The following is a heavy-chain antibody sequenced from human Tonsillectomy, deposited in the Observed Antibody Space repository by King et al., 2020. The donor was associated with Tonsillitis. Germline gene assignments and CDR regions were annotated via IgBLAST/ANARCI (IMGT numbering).Heavy chain of an antibody. CDR1: GFTFSDYY. CDR3: ARGSSSYYDFYMDV. J-gene: IGHJ6*03. CDR2: ISGIGNII. D-gene: IGHD3/OR15-3a*01. Sequence: QLVQSGGDLVKPGGSLRLSCAGSGFTFSDYYISWVRQAPGKGLEWLSYISGIGNIIYNADSMKGRFTVSRDNAKNSLYLQMNSLRVEDTAVYYCARGSSSYYDFYMDVWGKGTTVTVS. V-gene: IGHV3-11*01.